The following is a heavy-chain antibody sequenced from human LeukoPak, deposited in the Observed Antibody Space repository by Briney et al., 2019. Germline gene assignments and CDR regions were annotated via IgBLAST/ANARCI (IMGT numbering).Heavy chain of an antibody. J-gene: IGHJ4*02. Sequence: ASVKVSCKASGGTFSSYAISWVRQAPGQGLEWMGWISAYNGNTNYAQKLQGRVTMTTDTSTSTAYMELRSLRSDDTAVYYCARSTGYSGYRAFDYWGQGTLVTVSS. D-gene: IGHD5-12*01. CDR2: ISAYNGNT. V-gene: IGHV1-18*01. CDR1: GGTFSSYA. CDR3: ARSTGYSGYRAFDY.